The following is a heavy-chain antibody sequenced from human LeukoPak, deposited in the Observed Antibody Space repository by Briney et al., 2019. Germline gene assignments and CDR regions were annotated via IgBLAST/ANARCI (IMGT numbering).Heavy chain of an antibody. D-gene: IGHD2-15*01. J-gene: IGHJ1*01. CDR2: IWYDGSKE. CDR1: GFTFSSYG. CDR3: ARDRCSGGSCDSGAEYFQH. Sequence: GGSLRLSCAASGFTFSSYGMHWVRQVPGKGLEWVAVIWYDGSKEYYADSVKGRFTISRDNSNNTLYLQMNSLRAEDTAVYYCARDRCSGGSCDSGAEYFQHWGQGTLVTVSS. V-gene: IGHV3-33*01.